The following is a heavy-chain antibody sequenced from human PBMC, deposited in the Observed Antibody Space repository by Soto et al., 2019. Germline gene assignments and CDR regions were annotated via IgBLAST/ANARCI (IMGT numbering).Heavy chain of an antibody. J-gene: IGHJ5*02. CDR1: GGSISSGGYY. CDR3: ARAYSSWYQNWFDP. V-gene: IGHV4-31*03. D-gene: IGHD6-13*01. CDR2: IYYSGST. Sequence: PSETLSLTCTVSGGSISSGGYYWSWIRQHPGKGLEWIGYIYYSGSTYYNPSLKSRVTISVDTSKNQFSLKLSSVTAADTAVYYCARAYSSWYQNWFDPWGQGTLVTVSS.